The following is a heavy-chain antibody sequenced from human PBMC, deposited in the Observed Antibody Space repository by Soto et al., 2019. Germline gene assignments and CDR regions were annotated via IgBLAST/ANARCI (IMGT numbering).Heavy chain of an antibody. CDR3: ARHGGSYSFDY. J-gene: IGHJ4*02. D-gene: IGHD1-26*01. Sequence: QVQLQESGPGLVKPSETLSLTCTVTGGSTSSYYWSWLRQPPGKGLEWIGYNSYSGSTDYNPSLMSXXTXSXXTSKNQFSLKLSSATAADTAVYYCARHGGSYSFDYWGQGTLVTVSS. V-gene: IGHV4-59*08. CDR2: NSYSGST. CDR1: GGSTSSYY.